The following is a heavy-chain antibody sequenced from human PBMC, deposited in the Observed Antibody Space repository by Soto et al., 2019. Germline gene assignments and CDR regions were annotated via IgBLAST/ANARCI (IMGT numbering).Heavy chain of an antibody. V-gene: IGHV3-9*01. J-gene: IGHJ4*02. D-gene: IGHD6-19*01. Sequence: GGCLRLSCAASGFTFDDYAMHWVRQAPGKGLEWVSGISWNSGSIGYADSVKGRFTISRDNAKNSLYLQMNSLRAEDTALYYCAKDMAVAGTLGGYRGPYFDYWGQGTLVTVSS. CDR1: GFTFDDYA. CDR3: AKDMAVAGTLGGYRGPYFDY. CDR2: ISWNSGSI.